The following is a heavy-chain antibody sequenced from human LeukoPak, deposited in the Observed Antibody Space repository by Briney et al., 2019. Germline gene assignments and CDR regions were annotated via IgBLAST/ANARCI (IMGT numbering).Heavy chain of an antibody. CDR1: GFTFSSYN. J-gene: IGHJ4*02. CDR2: ISSTSRTL. V-gene: IGHV3-48*04. D-gene: IGHD6-19*01. Sequence: GGSLRLSCAASGFTFSSYNMNWVRQAPGKGLEWVSYISSTSRTLYYADSVKGRFTISRDNAKNSLYLQMNSLRAEDTAVYYCARVGFGRSGWNQYFDYWGQGTLVTVSS. CDR3: ARVGFGRSGWNQYFDY.